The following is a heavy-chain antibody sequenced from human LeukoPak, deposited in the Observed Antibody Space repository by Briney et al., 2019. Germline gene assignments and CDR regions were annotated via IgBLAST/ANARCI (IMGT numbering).Heavy chain of an antibody. Sequence: ASVKVSCKASGYTFTGYYMHWVRHAHGQVREWMGWINPNSGGTNYAQKFQGRVTMTRDTSISPAYMELSRLRSDDTAVYYCARGGHPYVWGRYRYKRGYYFDYWGQGTLVTVSS. D-gene: IGHD3-16*02. CDR1: GYTFTGYY. CDR2: INPNSGGT. V-gene: IGHV1-2*02. CDR3: ARGGHPYVWGRYRYKRGYYFDY. J-gene: IGHJ4*02.